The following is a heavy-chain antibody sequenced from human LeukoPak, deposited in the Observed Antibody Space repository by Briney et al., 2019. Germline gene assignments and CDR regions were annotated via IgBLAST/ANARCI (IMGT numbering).Heavy chain of an antibody. J-gene: IGHJ4*02. CDR1: GFTFSRYS. D-gene: IGHD1-26*01. CDR2: INSDGSST. Sequence: GGSLRLSCAASGFTFSRYSMNWVRQAPGKGLVWVSRINSDGSSTSYADSVKGRFTISRDNAKNTLYLQMNSLRAEDTAVYYCARDLGSGSYLDYFDYWGQGTLVTVS. V-gene: IGHV3-74*01. CDR3: ARDLGSGSYLDYFDY.